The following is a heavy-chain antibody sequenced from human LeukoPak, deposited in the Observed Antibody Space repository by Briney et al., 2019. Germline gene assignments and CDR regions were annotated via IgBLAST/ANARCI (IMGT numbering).Heavy chain of an antibody. CDR2: ISSSSSYI. D-gene: IGHD5-12*01. CDR3: ARGGMVATFGLPTTTYYFDY. Sequence: GGSLRLSCAASVFTFSSYSMNLVRQAPGKGLEWVSSISSSSSYIYYADSVKGRFTISRDNAKNSLYLQMNSLRAEDTAVYYCARGGMVATFGLPTTTYYFDYWGQGTLVTVSS. V-gene: IGHV3-21*01. CDR1: VFTFSSYS. J-gene: IGHJ4*02.